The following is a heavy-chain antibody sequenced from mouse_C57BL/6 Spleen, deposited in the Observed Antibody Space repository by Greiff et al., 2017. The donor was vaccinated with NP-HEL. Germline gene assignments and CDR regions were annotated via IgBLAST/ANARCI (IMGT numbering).Heavy chain of an antibody. CDR1: GYSFTGYY. J-gene: IGHJ2*01. V-gene: IGHV1-31*01. CDR2: IYPYNGVS. Sequence: EVMLVESGPELVKPGASVKISCKASGYSFTGYYMHWVKQSHGNILDWIGYIYPYNGVSSYNQKFKGKATLTVDKSSSTAYMELRSLTSEDSAVYYCARSGGNYGSSPYYFDYWGQGTTLTVSS. D-gene: IGHD1-1*01. CDR3: ARSGGNYGSSPYYFDY.